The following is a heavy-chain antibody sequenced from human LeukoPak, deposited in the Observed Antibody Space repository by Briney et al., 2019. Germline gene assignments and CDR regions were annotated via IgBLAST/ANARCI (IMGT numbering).Heavy chain of an antibody. J-gene: IGHJ6*03. D-gene: IGHD2-8*02. CDR3: AEGAVTGYYYYHMDV. V-gene: IGHV4-61*02. Sequence: PSETLSLTCTVSGGSISSGSYYWSWIRQPAGKGLEWIGRIYTSGSTNYNPSLKSRVTISVDTSKNQFSLKLSSVTAADTAVYYCAEGAVTGYYYYHMDVWGKGTTVTISS. CDR2: IYTSGST. CDR1: GGSISSGSYY.